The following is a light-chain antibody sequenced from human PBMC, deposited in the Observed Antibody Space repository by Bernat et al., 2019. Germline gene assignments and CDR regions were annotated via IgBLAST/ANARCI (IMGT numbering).Light chain of an antibody. Sequence: QSALTQAASVSGSPGQPITISCTGTSSDVGGSNYVPWYQQHPGKAPKLMIYDVSNRPSGVSNRFSGSKSGNTASLTISGLQAEDEADYYCSSYTSSSPHVFGTGTKVTVL. J-gene: IGLJ1*01. CDR3: SSYTSSSPHV. V-gene: IGLV2-14*03. CDR1: SSDVGGSNY. CDR2: DVS.